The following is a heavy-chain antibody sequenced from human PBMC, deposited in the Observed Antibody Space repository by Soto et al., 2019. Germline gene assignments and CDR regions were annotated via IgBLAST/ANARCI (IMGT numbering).Heavy chain of an antibody. V-gene: IGHV4-39*01. J-gene: IGHJ4*01. D-gene: IGHD2-21*02. Sequence: SETKSVTRTVGEDCIRRRGYYRGWKQQPPGKGLEWIGSIYYSGSTYNNPSLRSRVSMSIDTSKDKFSLKLKSVTAADTALYFCARQRTSVVTQAYFDVWGPCSLVTVSS. CDR1: EDCIRRRGYY. CDR3: ARQRTSVVTQAYFDV. CDR2: IYYSGST.